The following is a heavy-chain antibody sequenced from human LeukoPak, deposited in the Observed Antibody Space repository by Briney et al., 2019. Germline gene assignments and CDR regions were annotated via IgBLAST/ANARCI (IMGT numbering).Heavy chain of an antibody. V-gene: IGHV4-59*13. D-gene: IGHD4-17*01. J-gene: IGHJ4*02. CDR3: ARDGGADYGDYAFFDY. CDR2: IYYSGST. Sequence: NTSETLSLTCTVSGGSISSYYWSWIRQPPGKGLEWIGYIYYSGSTNYNPSLKSRVTISVDTSKNQFSLKLSSVTAADTAVYYCARDGGADYGDYAFFDYWGQGTLVTVSS. CDR1: GGSISSYY.